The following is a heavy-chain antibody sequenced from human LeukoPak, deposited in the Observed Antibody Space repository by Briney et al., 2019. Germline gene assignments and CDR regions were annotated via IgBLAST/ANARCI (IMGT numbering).Heavy chain of an antibody. Sequence: GGSLRLSCAASGFTFSSYGMHWVRQAPGKGPEWVAFMRYDGSNKYYADSVKGRFTISRDNSKNTLYLQMNSLRAEDTAVYYCARDRDGIALIRDRTYYYMDVWGKGTTVTVSS. D-gene: IGHD3-10*01. V-gene: IGHV3-30*02. CDR1: GFTFSSYG. CDR2: MRYDGSNK. J-gene: IGHJ6*03. CDR3: ARDRDGIALIRDRTYYYMDV.